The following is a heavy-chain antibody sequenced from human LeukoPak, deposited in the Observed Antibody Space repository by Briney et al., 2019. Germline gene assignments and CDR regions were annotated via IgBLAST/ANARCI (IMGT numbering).Heavy chain of an antibody. CDR3: AKDFGTTGTMDV. V-gene: IGHV3-30*18. D-gene: IGHD1-1*01. CDR2: ISYDGRNK. J-gene: IGHJ6*02. CDR1: GFTFSSCD. Sequence: GGSLRLSCAASGFTFSSCDMHWVRQAPGKGLEWVALISYDGRNKYYADSVRGRITTSRDNSKNTMYVQMNSLRAEDTAVYYCAKDFGTTGTMDVWGQGTTVTVSS.